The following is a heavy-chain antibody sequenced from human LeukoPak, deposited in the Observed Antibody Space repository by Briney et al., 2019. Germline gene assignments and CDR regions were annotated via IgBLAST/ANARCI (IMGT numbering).Heavy chain of an antibody. CDR3: ARVRGHGRLWYFDY. CDR2: IYYSGST. V-gene: IGHV4-59*01. CDR1: GGSISSYY. J-gene: IGHJ4*02. D-gene: IGHD2-21*01. Sequence: SETLSLTCTVSGGSISSYYWSWIRQPPGKGLEWIGYIYYSGSTNYNPSLKSRVTISVDTSKNQFSLKLSSVTAADTAVYYCARVRGHGRLWYFDYWGQGTLVTVSS.